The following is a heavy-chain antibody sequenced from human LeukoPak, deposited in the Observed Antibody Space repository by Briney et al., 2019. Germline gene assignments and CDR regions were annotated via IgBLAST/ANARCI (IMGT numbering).Heavy chain of an antibody. CDR3: AKDHDILTGYGYFDY. CDR1: GFTFRSYG. D-gene: IGHD3-9*01. CDR2: ISYDGTNK. Sequence: GRSLRLSCAASGFTFRSYGMHWVRQAPGKGLEWVAVISYDGTNKYYADSVKGRFTISRDNSKNTLYLQMNSLRAEDTAVYYCAKDHDILTGYGYFDYWGQGTLVTVSS. J-gene: IGHJ4*02. V-gene: IGHV3-30*18.